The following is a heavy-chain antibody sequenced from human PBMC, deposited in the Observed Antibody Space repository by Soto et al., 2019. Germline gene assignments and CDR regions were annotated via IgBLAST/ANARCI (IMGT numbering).Heavy chain of an antibody. CDR1: EFTFSTYG. CDR3: AKDGKSHYYFDSSGYCFDF. Sequence: QVQLVESGGGVVQPGRSLRLSCAASEFTFSTYGMHWVRQAPGKGLEWVAIISYAGSNKYYADSVKGRFTISRDNSKNTLYLQMSSLRAEDTAVYYCAKDGKSHYYFDSSGYCFDFWGQGTLVTVSS. V-gene: IGHV3-30*18. J-gene: IGHJ4*02. D-gene: IGHD3-22*01. CDR2: ISYAGSNK.